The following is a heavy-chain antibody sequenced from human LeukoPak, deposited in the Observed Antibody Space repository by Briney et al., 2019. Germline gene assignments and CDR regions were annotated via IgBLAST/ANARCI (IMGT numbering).Heavy chain of an antibody. CDR3: ARDDYYYMDV. Sequence: GASVKVSCKASGGTFSSYAISWVRQAPGQGLGWMGGIIPIFGTANYAQKFQGRVTITADESTSTAYMELSSLRSEDTAVYYCARDDYYYMDVWGKGTTVTVSS. CDR2: IIPIFGTA. V-gene: IGHV1-69*13. CDR1: GGTFSSYA. J-gene: IGHJ6*03.